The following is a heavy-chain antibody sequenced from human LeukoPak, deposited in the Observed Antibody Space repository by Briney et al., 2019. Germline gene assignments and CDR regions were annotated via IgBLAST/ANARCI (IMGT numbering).Heavy chain of an antibody. CDR1: GFTFSGYA. V-gene: IGHV3-23*01. J-gene: IGHJ1*01. D-gene: IGHD3-22*01. CDR3: AKDTESYYYDSSGYSVYFQH. CDR2: ISGSGGST. Sequence: HPGGSLRPSCAASGFTFSGYAMSWVRQAPGKGLEWVSAISGSGGSTYYADSVKGRFTISRDNSKNTLYLQMNSLRAEDTAVYYCAKDTESYYYDSSGYSVYFQHWGQGTLVTVSS.